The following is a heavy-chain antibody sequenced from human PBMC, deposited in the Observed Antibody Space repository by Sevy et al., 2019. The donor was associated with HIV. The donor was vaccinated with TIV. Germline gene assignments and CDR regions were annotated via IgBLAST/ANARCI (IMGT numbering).Heavy chain of an antibody. CDR1: GGSFSGYY. J-gene: IGHJ4*02. CDR2: INHSGST. D-gene: IGHD3-9*01. V-gene: IGHV4-34*01. Sequence: SETLSLTCAVYGGSFSGYYWSWIRQPPGKGLEWIGEINHSGSTNYNPSLKSRFTISGDTSKNQFSLKLSCVTAADTAVYYCARREIRYFDWLLESTFDYWGQGTLVTVSS. CDR3: ARREIRYFDWLLESTFDY.